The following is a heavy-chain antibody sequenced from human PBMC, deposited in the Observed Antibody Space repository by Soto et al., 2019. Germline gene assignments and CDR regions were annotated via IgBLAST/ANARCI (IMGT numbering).Heavy chain of an antibody. CDR1: GFSLTTGRMG. J-gene: IGHJ6*02. Sequence: VTLKESGPVLVKPTETLTLTCTVSGFSLTTGRMGVSWIRQPPGKALGWLAHIFSDAERSYSTSMQSRLTISKDTSGSQVVLSMTNVDPVDTGTYYCVRMNADSYQFYYAMDVWGHGTTVTVSS. V-gene: IGHV2-26*01. CDR2: IFSDAER. CDR3: VRMNADSYQFYYAMDV. D-gene: IGHD2-2*01.